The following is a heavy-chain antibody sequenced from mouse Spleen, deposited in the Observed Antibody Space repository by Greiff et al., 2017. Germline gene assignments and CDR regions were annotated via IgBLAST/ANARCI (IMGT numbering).Heavy chain of an antibody. V-gene: IGHV7-3*02. J-gene: IGHJ2*01. CDR1: GFTFTDYY. CDR3: ATYYGNYGYFDY. D-gene: IGHD2-1*01. CDR2: IRNKANGYTT. Sequence: EVKVVESGGGLVQPGGSLRLSCATSGFTFTDYYMSWVRQPPGKALEWLGFIRNKANGYTTEYSASVKGRFTISRDNSQSILYLQMNTLRAEDSATYYCATYYGNYGYFDYWGQGTTLTVSS.